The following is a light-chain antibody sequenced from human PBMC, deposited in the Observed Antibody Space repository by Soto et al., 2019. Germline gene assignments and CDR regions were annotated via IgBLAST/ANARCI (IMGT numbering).Light chain of an antibody. CDR1: SSNIESNT. J-gene: IGLJ1*01. CDR3: ASWDDILNGYV. Sequence: QSVLTQPPSASGTPGQRVTISCSGSSSNIESNTVTWYQQLPGTAPKLVIYSNYDRPSGVPDRFSGSTSGTSASLVIRGLLSEDEADYYCASWDDILNGYVFGGGTKVTVL. CDR2: SNY. V-gene: IGLV1-44*01.